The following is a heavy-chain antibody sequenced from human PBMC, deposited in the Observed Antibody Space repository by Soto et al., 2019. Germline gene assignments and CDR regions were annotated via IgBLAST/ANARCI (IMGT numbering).Heavy chain of an antibody. D-gene: IGHD6-19*01. CDR1: GFTFSSYA. J-gene: IGHJ6*02. CDR3: AKYPVAGTAYYYGMDV. Sequence: GGSLRLSCAASGFTFSSYAMSWVRQAPGKGLEWVSAISGSGGSTYYADSVKGRFTISRDNSKNTLYLQMNSLRAEDTAVYYCAKYPVAGTAYYYGMDVWGQGTTVTVSS. V-gene: IGHV3-23*01. CDR2: ISGSGGST.